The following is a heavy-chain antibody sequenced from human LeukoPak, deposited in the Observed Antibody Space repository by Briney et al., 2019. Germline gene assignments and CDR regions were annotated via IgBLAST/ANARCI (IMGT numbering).Heavy chain of an antibody. CDR2: IYSGGST. V-gene: IGHV3-53*01. CDR1: GFTVSSNY. J-gene: IGHJ4*02. D-gene: IGHD3-9*01. Sequence: GGSPRLSCAASGFTVSSNYMSWVRQAPGKGLEWVSVIYSGGSTYYADSVKGRFTISRDNSKNTLYLQMNSLRAEDTAVYYCARWDDLFLIDFWGQGTLVTVSS. CDR3: ARWDDLFLIDF.